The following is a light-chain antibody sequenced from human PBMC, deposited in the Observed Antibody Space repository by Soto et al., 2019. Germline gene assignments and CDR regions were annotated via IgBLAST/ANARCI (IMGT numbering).Light chain of an antibody. CDR1: QDVGHF. Sequence: DIQLTQSPSFLFASVGDRVTITCRASQDVGHFLAWYQQKAGKAPKLLMFAASTLQSEVPARFRGSGSGTEFTLKITSLQPEDYATYYCQQRDSDRSFTFGGGTKVEIK. CDR2: AAS. CDR3: QQRDSDRSFT. V-gene: IGKV1-9*01. J-gene: IGKJ4*01.